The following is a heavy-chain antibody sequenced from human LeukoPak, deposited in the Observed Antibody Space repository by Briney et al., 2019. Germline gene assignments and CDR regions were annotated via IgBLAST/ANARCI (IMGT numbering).Heavy chain of an antibody. CDR3: ARVLPNWYFDL. CDR1: GYTFTNYN. Sequence: ASVKISCKASGYTFTNYNIHWVRQAPGQRLEWMGWIDTGNGNTKYSQKFQGRVTITRDTSASTAYMELRSLRSDDTAVYYCARVLPNWYFDLWGRGTLVTVSS. D-gene: IGHD2-2*01. J-gene: IGHJ2*01. CDR2: IDTGNGNT. V-gene: IGHV1-3*04.